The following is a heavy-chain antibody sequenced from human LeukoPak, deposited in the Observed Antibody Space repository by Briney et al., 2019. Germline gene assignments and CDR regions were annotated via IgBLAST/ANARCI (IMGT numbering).Heavy chain of an antibody. CDR1: GFTFSSYG. Sequence: QTGGSLRLSCAASGFTFSSYGMHWVRQAPGKGLEWVAFIRYDGSNKYYADSVKGRFTISRDNSKNTLYLQMNSLRAEDTAVYYCAKIVWHLRTTGTEDYFDYWGQGTLVTVSS. CDR3: AKIVWHLRTTGTEDYFDY. D-gene: IGHD1-1*01. CDR2: IRYDGSNK. V-gene: IGHV3-30*02. J-gene: IGHJ4*02.